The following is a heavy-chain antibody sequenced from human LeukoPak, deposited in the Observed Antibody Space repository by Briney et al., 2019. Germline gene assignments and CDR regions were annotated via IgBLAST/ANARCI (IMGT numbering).Heavy chain of an antibody. J-gene: IGHJ4*02. CDR2: IYYSGST. Sequence: PSETLSLTCTVSGGSISSYYWSWIRQPPGKGLEWIGHIYYSGSTNYNPSLKSRVTISVDTSKNQFSLKLSSVTAADTAVYYCARFGYSSGWLAGGFDYWGQGTLVTVSS. D-gene: IGHD6-19*01. V-gene: IGHV4-59*08. CDR1: GGSISSYY. CDR3: ARFGYSSGWLAGGFDY.